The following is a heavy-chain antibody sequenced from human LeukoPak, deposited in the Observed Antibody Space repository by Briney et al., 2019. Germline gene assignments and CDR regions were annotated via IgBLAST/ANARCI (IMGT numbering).Heavy chain of an antibody. CDR3: ARGGLYSYGPNKGY. CDR2: INERGTDS. J-gene: IGHJ4*02. V-gene: IGHV3-74*03. CDR1: GFTFSGHW. Sequence: GGSLRLSCAASGFTFSGHWIHWVRQPPGMGLVWVSRINERGTDSMYAESVKGRFTISRDNAKNSLYLQMNSLRAEDTAVYYCARGGLYSYGPNKGYWGQGTLVTVSS. D-gene: IGHD5-18*01.